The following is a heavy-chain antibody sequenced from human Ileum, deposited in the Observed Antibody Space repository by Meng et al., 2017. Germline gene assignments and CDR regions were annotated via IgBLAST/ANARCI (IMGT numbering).Heavy chain of an antibody. V-gene: IGHV3-72*01. Sequence: GGSLRLSCAASGFSFSDHYMNWVRQAPGKGLEWVGRAKNKADSYTTEYAASVKDRFTISRDDSKSSLYLQMDSLKTEDTAVYYGFVDILATGRPLDYWGQGTLVTVSS. CDR1: GFSFSDHY. J-gene: IGHJ4*02. D-gene: IGHD3-10*01. CDR2: AKNKADSYTT. CDR3: FVDILATGRPLDY.